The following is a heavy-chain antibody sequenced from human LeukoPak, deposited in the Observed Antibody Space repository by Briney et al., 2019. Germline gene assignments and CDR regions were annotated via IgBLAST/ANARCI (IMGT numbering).Heavy chain of an antibody. J-gene: IGHJ4*02. CDR3: ARGRGYYGSGSYYNGRYFDY. Sequence: SGTLSLTCAVSGGSISSSNWWSWVRQPPGKGLEWIGEIYHSGSTNYNPSLKSRVTISVDKSKNQFSLKLSSVTAADTAVYYCARGRGYYGSGSYYNGRYFDYWGQGTLVTVSS. D-gene: IGHD3-10*01. V-gene: IGHV4-4*02. CDR1: GGSISSSNW. CDR2: IYHSGST.